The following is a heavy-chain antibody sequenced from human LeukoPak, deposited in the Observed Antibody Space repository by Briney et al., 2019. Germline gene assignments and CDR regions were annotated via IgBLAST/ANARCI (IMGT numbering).Heavy chain of an antibody. CDR3: ATDLRSSGWYGNPDY. J-gene: IGHJ4*02. CDR2: FDPEDGET. CDR1: GYTLTELS. Sequence: ASVKVSCKVSGYTLTELSMHWVRQAPGKGLEWMGGFDPEDGETIYAQKFQGRVTMTEDTSTDTAYMELSSLRSEETAVYYCATDLRSSGWYGNPDYWGQGTLVTVSS. V-gene: IGHV1-24*01. D-gene: IGHD6-19*01.